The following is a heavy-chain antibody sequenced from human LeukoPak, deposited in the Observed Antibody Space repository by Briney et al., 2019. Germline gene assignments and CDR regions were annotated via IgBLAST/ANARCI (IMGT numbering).Heavy chain of an antibody. CDR3: ARDRKGGSFDY. CDR1: GFTFSSYD. Sequence: GGSLRLSCAASGFTFSSYDMNWVRQAPGKGLEWVSFTTSSSNTIYYADSMKGRFTISRDNAKNSLYLQMNSLRAEDTAVYYCARDRKGGSFDYWGQGTPVTVSS. V-gene: IGHV3-48*01. CDR2: TTSSSNTI. D-gene: IGHD2-15*01. J-gene: IGHJ4*02.